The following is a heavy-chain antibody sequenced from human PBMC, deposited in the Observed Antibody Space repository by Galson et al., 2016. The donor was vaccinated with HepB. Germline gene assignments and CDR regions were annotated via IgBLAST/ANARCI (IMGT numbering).Heavy chain of an antibody. Sequence: SETLSLTCGVSGGSISSSTWWTWVRQTPGKGLEWIGEVYHSGNTNYNPSLKSRVTVAVDKSKNQFSLRLTSVTAADTAVYYCTRGASRGGTAIGSRIHYFGMDVWGQGTTVTVSS. D-gene: IGHD3-10*01. CDR3: TRGASRGGTAIGSRIHYFGMDV. CDR1: GGSISSSTW. CDR2: VYHSGNT. V-gene: IGHV4-4*02. J-gene: IGHJ6*02.